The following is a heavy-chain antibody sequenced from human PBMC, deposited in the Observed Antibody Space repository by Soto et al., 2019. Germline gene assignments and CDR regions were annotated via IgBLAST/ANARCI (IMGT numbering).Heavy chain of an antibody. V-gene: IGHV3-64D*08. CDR1: GFTFSSYA. CDR2: ISSNGGST. Sequence: PGGSLRLSCSASGFTFSSYAMHWVRQAPGKGLEYVSAISSNGGSTYYADSVKGRFTISRDNSKKTLYLQMSSLRAEDTAVYYCVKSFWEKGYCSSTSCIPDPWGQGTLVTVSS. J-gene: IGHJ5*02. CDR3: VKSFWEKGYCSSTSCIPDP. D-gene: IGHD2-2*01.